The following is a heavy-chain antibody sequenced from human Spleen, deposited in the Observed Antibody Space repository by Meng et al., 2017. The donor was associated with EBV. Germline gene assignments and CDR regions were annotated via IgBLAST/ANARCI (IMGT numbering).Heavy chain of an antibody. CDR2: IDYGGIST. V-gene: IGHV3-21*01. CDR3: VREEYDPRDF. J-gene: IGHJ4*02. D-gene: IGHD3-16*01. Sequence: EGQLVGFGGGLCEPGGSLGLSCAASGFIFNNYRMNWVRQAPGKGLEWVSVIDYGGISTYYADSVKGRFTISRDNAKNSVSLQMNNLRAEDTAVYYCVREEYDPRDFWGQGTLVTVSS. CDR1: GFIFNNYR.